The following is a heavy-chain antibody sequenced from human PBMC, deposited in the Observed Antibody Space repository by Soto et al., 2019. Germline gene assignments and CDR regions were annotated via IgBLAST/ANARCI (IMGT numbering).Heavy chain of an antibody. J-gene: IGHJ4*02. V-gene: IGHV4-39*07. D-gene: IGHD4-4*01. CDR2: IYYSENT. Sequence: PSETLSLTCTVSGGSISSSSYYWGWIRQPPGKGLEWIGSIYYSENTNYNPSLKSRVTISVDTSKNQFSLRLSSVTAADTAVYYCAGAYSNFKYYFDYWGQGTLVTVSS. CDR3: AGAYSNFKYYFDY. CDR1: GGSISSSSYY.